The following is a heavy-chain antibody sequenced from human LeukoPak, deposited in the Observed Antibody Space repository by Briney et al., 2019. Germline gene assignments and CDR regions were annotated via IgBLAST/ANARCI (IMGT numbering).Heavy chain of an antibody. V-gene: IGHV3-21*01. CDR1: GSTFSSYS. J-gene: IGHJ4*02. CDR2: ISSSSSYI. D-gene: IGHD3-9*01. Sequence: GGPLRLSCAASGSTFSSYSMNWVRQAPGKGLEWVSSISSSSSYIYYADSVKGRFTISRDNAKNSLYLQMNSLRAEDTAVYYCARSEDYDILTGYAADFDYWGQGTLVTVSS. CDR3: ARSEDYDILTGYAADFDY.